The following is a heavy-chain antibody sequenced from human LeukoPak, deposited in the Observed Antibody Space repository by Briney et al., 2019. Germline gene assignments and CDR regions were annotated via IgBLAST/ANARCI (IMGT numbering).Heavy chain of an antibody. CDR2: IKEDGSEK. Sequence: GGSLRLSCAASGFTFNNYWMSWVRQALGKGLEWVATIKEDGSEKYYVDSVEGRFTISRDNAETSLYLQMNSLRAEDTAVYYCARDGXCRSSGYYTGVTPFDNWGQGTLVTVSS. CDR3: ARDGXCRSSGYYTGVTPFDN. V-gene: IGHV3-7*01. J-gene: IGHJ4*02. D-gene: IGHD2-2*02. CDR1: GFTFNNYW.